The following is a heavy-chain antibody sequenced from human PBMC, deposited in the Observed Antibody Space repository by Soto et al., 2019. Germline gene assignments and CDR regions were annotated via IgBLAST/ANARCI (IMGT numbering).Heavy chain of an antibody. CDR2: ISWNSGTL. Sequence: EVQLVESGGGLVQPGRSLRLSCAASEFTFEDYAMHWGRQAPGKGREWVSGISWNSGTLVYADSVKGRFTMSRDNSKTSLFLQMNSLRAEDTALYFCAKGRTRPLQLGSFGDNAFDVWGQGTMVTVSS. CDR1: EFTFEDYA. CDR3: AKGRTRPLQLGSFGDNAFDV. D-gene: IGHD3-10*01. J-gene: IGHJ3*01. V-gene: IGHV3-9*01.